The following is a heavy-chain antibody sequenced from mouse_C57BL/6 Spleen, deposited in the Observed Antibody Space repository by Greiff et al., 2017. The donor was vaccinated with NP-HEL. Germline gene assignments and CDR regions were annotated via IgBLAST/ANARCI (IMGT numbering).Heavy chain of an antibody. CDR1: GFTFSSYA. CDR2: ISDGGSYT. D-gene: IGHD2-3*01. V-gene: IGHV5-4*01. Sequence: DVQLVESGGGLVKPGGSLKLSCAASGFTFSSYAMSWVRQTPEKRLEWVATISDGGSYTYYPDNVKGRFTISRDNAKNNLYLQMSHLKSEDTAMYYCAKMGAYDGYYGFAYWGQGTLVTVSA. J-gene: IGHJ3*01. CDR3: AKMGAYDGYYGFAY.